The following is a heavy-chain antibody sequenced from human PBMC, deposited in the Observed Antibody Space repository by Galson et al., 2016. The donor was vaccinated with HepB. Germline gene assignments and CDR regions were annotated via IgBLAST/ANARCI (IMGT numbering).Heavy chain of an antibody. J-gene: IGHJ5*02. Sequence: SETLSLTCTVSGGSINSVRYYWGWIRQPPGKGLEWIGTVYWAGTTYYNTSLSSRVTISIDTSRSQFSLKLISVTATDTAVYYCARHPTGYPNWFDAWGQGILVIVSS. CDR1: GGSINSVRYY. CDR3: ARHPTGYPNWFDA. CDR2: VYWAGTT. V-gene: IGHV4-39*01. D-gene: IGHD3-9*01.